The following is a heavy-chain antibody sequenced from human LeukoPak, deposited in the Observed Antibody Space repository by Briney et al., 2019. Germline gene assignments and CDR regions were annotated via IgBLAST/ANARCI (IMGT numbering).Heavy chain of an antibody. CDR2: IIPIFGTA. CDR1: GGTFSSYA. D-gene: IGHD4-17*01. CDR3: ATYWPGLYGDYEGYYYMDV. J-gene: IGHJ6*03. Sequence: GSSVKVSCKASGGTFSSYAISWVRQAPGQGLEWMGRIIPIFGTANYAQKFQGRVTITTDESTSTAYMELSSLRSEDTAVYYCATYWPGLYGDYEGYYYMDVWGKGTTVTVSS. V-gene: IGHV1-69*05.